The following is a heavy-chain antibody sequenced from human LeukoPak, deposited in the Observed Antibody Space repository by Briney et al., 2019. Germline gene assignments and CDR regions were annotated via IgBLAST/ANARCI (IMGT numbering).Heavy chain of an antibody. V-gene: IGHV4-59*08. CDR3: ASGPLLKRYYYGSGSNNWFDP. Sequence: SETLSLTCTVSGGSISSYYWSWIRQPPGKGLEWIGYIYYSGSTNYNPSLKSRVTISVDTSKNQFSLKLSSVTAADTAVYYCASGPLLKRYYYGSGSNNWFDPWGQGTLVTVSS. CDR1: GGSISSYY. CDR2: IYYSGST. J-gene: IGHJ5*02. D-gene: IGHD3-10*01.